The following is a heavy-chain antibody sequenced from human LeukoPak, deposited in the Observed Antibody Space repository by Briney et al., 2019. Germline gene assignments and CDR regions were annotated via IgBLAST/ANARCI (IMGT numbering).Heavy chain of an antibody. D-gene: IGHD2-2*01. CDR1: GFIFSRYA. Sequence: PGGSLRLSCGASGFIFSRYALHWVRQAPGKGLEWLTVIAADGKDIKYADSVKGRFTISRDNSKSALYLQMNSLRVEDTAVYYCAKDQQAVSAAYYFDSWGQGTLVTASS. CDR3: AKDQQAVSAAYYFDS. V-gene: IGHV3-30*18. CDR2: IAADGKDI. J-gene: IGHJ4*02.